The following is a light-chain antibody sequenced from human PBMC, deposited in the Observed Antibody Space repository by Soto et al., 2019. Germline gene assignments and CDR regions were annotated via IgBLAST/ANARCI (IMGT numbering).Light chain of an antibody. CDR1: QSLLYSDDGNTY. Sequence: DVLITQTPLSLPVASRQPACISFRSIQSLLYSDDGNTYLDWYLQKPGQSPQLLIYTVSYRASGVPDRFSGSGSGTDFTLKISRVEAEDVGVYYCLQRIEFPLTFGGGTKVDIK. V-gene: IGKV2-40*01. J-gene: IGKJ4*01. CDR3: LQRIEFPLT. CDR2: TVS.